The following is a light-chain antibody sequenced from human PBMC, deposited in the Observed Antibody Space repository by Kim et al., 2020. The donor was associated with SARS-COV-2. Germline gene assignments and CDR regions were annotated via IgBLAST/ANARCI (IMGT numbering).Light chain of an antibody. CDR2: KVY. V-gene: IGKV1-5*03. CDR3: KQYFIYYT. CDR1: QTMGTS. Sequence: LCVCGGERVNITCRARQTMGTSVVGFPQKPEKAPKLMIYKVYTIKSGVTTRLSGSGSETEFTLTIRSVQPDECATYYCKQYFIYYTFGKGTKLE. J-gene: IGKJ2*01.